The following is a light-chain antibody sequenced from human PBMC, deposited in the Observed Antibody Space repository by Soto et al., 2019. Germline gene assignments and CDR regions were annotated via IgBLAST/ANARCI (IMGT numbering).Light chain of an antibody. CDR2: GNN. CDR3: SSYTSSSTLDV. Sequence: QSVLTQPPSVSGAPGQTITISCTGSSSNIGAGYDVHWYQQLPGRTPKLLIYGNNNRPSGVPDRFSGSKSGTSVSLAITGLRAEDEADYYCSSYTSSSTLDVFGIGTKVTVL. J-gene: IGLJ1*01. CDR1: SSNIGAGYD. V-gene: IGLV1-40*01.